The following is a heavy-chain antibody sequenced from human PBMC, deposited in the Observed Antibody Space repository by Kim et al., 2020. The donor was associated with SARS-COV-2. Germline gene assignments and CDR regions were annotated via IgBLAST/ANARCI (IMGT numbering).Heavy chain of an antibody. J-gene: IGHJ6*02. Sequence: GGSLRLSCAASGFTFSSYGMNWVRQAPGKGLEWVAVIWYDGSNKYNTDSAKGRFTITRDNSKNTLYLQLNSLRAEDTAVYYCARDLRFLDWFSLRQLGMGVWRRGPTLTVS. CDR2: IWYDGSNK. D-gene: IGHD3-3*01. CDR1: GFTFSSYG. V-gene: IGHV3-33*08. CDR3: ARDLRFLDWFSLRQLGMGV.